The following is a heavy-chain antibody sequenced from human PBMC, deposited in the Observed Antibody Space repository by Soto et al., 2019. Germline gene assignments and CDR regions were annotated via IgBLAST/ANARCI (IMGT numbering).Heavy chain of an antibody. J-gene: IGHJ4*02. CDR3: AIYYGDYGSMIDY. V-gene: IGHV4-39*01. D-gene: IGHD4-17*01. CDR1: GGSISNSSYY. Sequence: QLQLQESGPGLVKPSETLSLTCTVSGGSISNSSYYWGWIRQPPGKGLEWIGSIYYSGSTYYNPSLKSRVTISVDTSKNQFSLKLSSVTAADTAVYYCAIYYGDYGSMIDYWGQGTLVTVSS. CDR2: IYYSGST.